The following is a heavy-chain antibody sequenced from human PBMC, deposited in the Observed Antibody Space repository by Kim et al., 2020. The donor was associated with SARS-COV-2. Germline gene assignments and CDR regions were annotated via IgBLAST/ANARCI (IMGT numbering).Heavy chain of an antibody. V-gene: IGHV4-34*01. Sequence: SETLSLTCAVYGGSFSGYYWSWIRQPPGKGLEWIGEINHSGSTNYNPSLKSRVTISVDTSKNQFSLKLSSVTAADTAVYYCASYDSSGYSFDYWGQGTLVTVSS. CDR1: GGSFSGYY. D-gene: IGHD3-22*01. CDR2: INHSGST. J-gene: IGHJ4*02. CDR3: ASYDSSGYSFDY.